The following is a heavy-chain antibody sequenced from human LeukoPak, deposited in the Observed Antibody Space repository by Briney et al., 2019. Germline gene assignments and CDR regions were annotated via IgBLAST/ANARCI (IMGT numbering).Heavy chain of an antibody. CDR2: INSDGNSV. J-gene: IGHJ4*02. Sequence: GGSLRLSCAVFGFTFSSHWMHWVRQPPGKGLAWVSRINSDGNSVSYADSVKGRFVISRDNANSTLYLQMNSLRAEDTAVYYCASLVGASDLHDFWGQGALVTVSS. D-gene: IGHD1-26*01. CDR1: GFTFSSHW. CDR3: ASLVGASDLHDF. V-gene: IGHV3-74*01.